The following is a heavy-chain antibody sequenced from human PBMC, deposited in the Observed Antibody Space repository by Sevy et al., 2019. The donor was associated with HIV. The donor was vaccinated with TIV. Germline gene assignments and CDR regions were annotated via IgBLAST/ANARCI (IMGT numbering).Heavy chain of an antibody. Sequence: GGSLRLSCAASGFTFSSYSMNWVRQAPGKGLERVSSISSSSYIYYADSVKGRFTISRDNAKNSLYLQMNSLRAEDTAVYYCARVLGLGYCSGGSCYSEFDAFDIWGQGTMVTVSS. V-gene: IGHV3-21*01. CDR3: ARVLGLGYCSGGSCYSEFDAFDI. CDR2: ISSSSYI. J-gene: IGHJ3*02. D-gene: IGHD2-15*01. CDR1: GFTFSSYS.